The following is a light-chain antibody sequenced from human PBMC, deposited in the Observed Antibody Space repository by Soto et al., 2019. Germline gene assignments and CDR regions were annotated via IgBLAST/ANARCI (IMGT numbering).Light chain of an antibody. CDR2: TNN. J-gene: IGLJ2*01. CDR3: AAWDDSLNGPV. V-gene: IGLV1-44*01. CDR1: SSTIGRNT. Sequence: QSVLTQPPSASGAPGQRVTISCSGSSSTIGRNTVNWYRQLPGTAPKLLIFTNNQRPSGVPDRFSGSKSGTSASLAISGLQSEDEADYYCAAWDDSLNGPVFGGGTKLTV.